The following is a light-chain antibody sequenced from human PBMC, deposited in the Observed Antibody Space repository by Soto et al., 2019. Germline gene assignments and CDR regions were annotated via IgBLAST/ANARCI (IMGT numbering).Light chain of an antibody. V-gene: IGKV1-39*01. Sequence: DIQMTQSPSSLSTSVGDRVTITCRASQTINKYLNWYQHKPGKAPKVLIYTKSTLRSGVPSRFSGSGSGTDFTLTIGSLQPEDFATYYCQQSYSIPYTVGQGTKLEIK. J-gene: IGKJ2*01. CDR1: QTINKY. CDR3: QQSYSIPYT. CDR2: TKS.